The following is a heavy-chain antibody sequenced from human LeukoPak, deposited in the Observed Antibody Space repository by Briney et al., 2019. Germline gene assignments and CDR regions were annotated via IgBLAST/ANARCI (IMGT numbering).Heavy chain of an antibody. Sequence: ASVKVSFKGSGYTFTSYPMHWVRQAPGQGLAWMGIILSSGGTIYAQKFQGRVTMTRDTPTSTDYVELSTLRFDDTAVYYCARESPTTAWFDPWGQGTLVTVSS. V-gene: IGHV1-46*01. CDR3: ARESPTTAWFDP. J-gene: IGHJ5*02. CDR2: ILSSGGT. CDR1: GYTFTSYP. D-gene: IGHD1-14*01.